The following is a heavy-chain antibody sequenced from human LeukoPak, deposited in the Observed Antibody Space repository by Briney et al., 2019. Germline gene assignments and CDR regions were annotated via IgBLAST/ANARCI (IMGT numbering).Heavy chain of an antibody. V-gene: IGHV1-8*01. CDR2: MNPNSGNT. Sequence: GASVKVSCKASGYTFTSYDINWVRQATGQGLEWMGWMNPNSGNTGYAQKFQGRVTMTRNTSISTAYMELSSLRSEDTAVYYCARTAGIAVEDKGVYYFDYWGQGTLVTVSS. J-gene: IGHJ4*02. CDR3: ARTAGIAVEDKGVYYFDY. D-gene: IGHD6-19*01. CDR1: GYTFTSYD.